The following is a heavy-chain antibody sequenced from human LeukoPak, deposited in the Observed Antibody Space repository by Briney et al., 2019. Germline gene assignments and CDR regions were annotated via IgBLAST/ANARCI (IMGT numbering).Heavy chain of an antibody. D-gene: IGHD6-6*01. CDR3: AKNKYSRPSGIDY. V-gene: IGHV3-30*02. Sequence: GGSLRLSCAASGFTFSSYGMHWVRQAPGKGLEGVASIRYDGSNKYYADSVKGRFTISRDNSKNTLYLQMNSMRAEGTAVYYCAKNKYSRPSGIDYWGQGTLVTVSS. CDR1: GFTFSSYG. J-gene: IGHJ4*02. CDR2: IRYDGSNK.